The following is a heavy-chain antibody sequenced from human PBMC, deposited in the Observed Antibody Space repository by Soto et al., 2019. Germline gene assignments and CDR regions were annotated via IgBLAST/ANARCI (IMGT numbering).Heavy chain of an antibody. CDR1: GFDFEDYT. J-gene: IGHJ4*02. CDR3: AKDEAYYFDH. CDR2: ISYDGDET. V-gene: IGHV3-43*01. Sequence: GGSLRLSCVASGFDFEDYTMHWVRQVPGKGMECVSRISYDGDETYYADSVRGRFTMSRDNSKNSLFLLMNNLTPEDTAVYYCAKDEAYYFDHWGKGTLVTVSS.